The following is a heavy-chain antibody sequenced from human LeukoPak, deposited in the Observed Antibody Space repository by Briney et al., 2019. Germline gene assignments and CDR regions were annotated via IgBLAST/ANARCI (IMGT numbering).Heavy chain of an antibody. Sequence: ASVKVSCKASGYTFTSYGISWVRQAPGQGLEWMGWISAYNGNTNYAQKLQGRVTMTTDTSTSAAYMELRSLRSDDTAVYYCARARITIFGVVIMRGAFDIWGQGTMVTVSS. CDR3: ARARITIFGVVIMRGAFDI. J-gene: IGHJ3*02. D-gene: IGHD3-3*01. CDR1: GYTFTSYG. V-gene: IGHV1-18*01. CDR2: ISAYNGNT.